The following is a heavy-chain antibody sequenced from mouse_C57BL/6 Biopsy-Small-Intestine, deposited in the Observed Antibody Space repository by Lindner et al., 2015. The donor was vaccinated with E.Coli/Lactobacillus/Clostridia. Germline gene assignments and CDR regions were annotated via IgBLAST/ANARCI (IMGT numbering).Heavy chain of an antibody. V-gene: IGHV5-17*01. J-gene: IGHJ3*01. CDR2: ISSGSSTI. CDR1: GFTFSDYG. CDR3: ARNDGYYSFAY. Sequence: VQLQESGGGLVKPGGSLKLSCAASGFTFSDYGMHWVRQAPEKGLEWVAHISSGSSTIYYADTVKGRFTISRDNAKNTLFLQMTSLRSEDTAMYYCARNDGYYSFAYWGQGTLVTVSA. D-gene: IGHD2-3*01.